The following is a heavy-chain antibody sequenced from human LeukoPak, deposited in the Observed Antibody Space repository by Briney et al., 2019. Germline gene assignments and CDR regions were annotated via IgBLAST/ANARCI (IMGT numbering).Heavy chain of an antibody. CDR3: ARLLPSARY. D-gene: IGHD2-15*01. CDR1: GGSISSYY. CDR2: IYYSGST. J-gene: IGHJ4*02. V-gene: IGHV4-59*08. Sequence: SETLSLTCTVSGGSISSYYWSWIRQPPGKGLEWIGYIYYSGSTNYNPSLKSRVTMSIDTSKNQFSLRLNSVTAADTAVYYCARLLPSARYWGQGTLVTVSS.